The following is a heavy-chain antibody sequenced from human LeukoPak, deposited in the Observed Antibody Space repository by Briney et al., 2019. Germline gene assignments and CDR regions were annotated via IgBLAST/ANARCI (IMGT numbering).Heavy chain of an antibody. D-gene: IGHD2-2*01. CDR2: ISTSGGTI. J-gene: IGHJ4*02. CDR1: GFTFSDYF. Sequence: PGGSLRLSCAASGFTFSDYFMSWIRQAPGKGLEWVSYISTSGGTIYYADSVKGRFTISRDNAKNSLYLQMTSLRAEDTAVYYCAKGLPATLLDYWGQGTLVTVSS. CDR3: AKGLPATLLDY. V-gene: IGHV3-11*01.